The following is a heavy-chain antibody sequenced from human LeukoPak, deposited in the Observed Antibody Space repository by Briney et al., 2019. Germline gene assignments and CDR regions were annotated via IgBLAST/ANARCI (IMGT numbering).Heavy chain of an antibody. V-gene: IGHV1-46*01. D-gene: IGHD1-7*01. CDR3: ARDIGDWNYDY. CDR2: INPSGGST. Sequence: ASAKVSCKASGYTFTSYYMHWVRQAPGQGLEWMGIINPSGGSTSYAQKFQGRVTMTRDTSTSTVYMELNSLRSEDTAVYYCARDIGDWNYDYWGQGTLVTVSS. J-gene: IGHJ4*02. CDR1: GYTFTSYY.